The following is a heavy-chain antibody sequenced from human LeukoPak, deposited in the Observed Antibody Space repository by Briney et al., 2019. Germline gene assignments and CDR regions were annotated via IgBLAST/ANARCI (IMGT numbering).Heavy chain of an antibody. CDR3: ARGEVSGVVIRY. J-gene: IGHJ4*02. V-gene: IGHV1-69*05. CDR1: GGTFSSYA. CDR2: IIPIFGTA. D-gene: IGHD3-3*01. Sequence: SVKVSCKASGGTFSSYAISWVRQAPGQGLEWMGGIIPIFGTANYAQKFQGRVTITTDESTSTAYMELSSLRSEDTAVYYCARGEVSGVVIRYWGQGTLVTVSS.